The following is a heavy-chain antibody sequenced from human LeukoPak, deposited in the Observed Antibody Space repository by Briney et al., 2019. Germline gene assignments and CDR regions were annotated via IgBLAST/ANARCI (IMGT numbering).Heavy chain of an antibody. D-gene: IGHD3-22*01. CDR1: GFTFSSYS. Sequence: NPGGSLRLSCAASGFTFSSYSMNWVRQAPGKGLEWVGRIKSKSDGGTTDYAAPVKGRFTISRDDSKNTLYLQMNSLKTEDTAVYYCATLDALYYDSSGYYEGKDFWGQGSLVTVSS. CDR3: ATLDALYYDSSGYYEGKDF. V-gene: IGHV3-15*01. J-gene: IGHJ4*02. CDR2: IKSKSDGGTT.